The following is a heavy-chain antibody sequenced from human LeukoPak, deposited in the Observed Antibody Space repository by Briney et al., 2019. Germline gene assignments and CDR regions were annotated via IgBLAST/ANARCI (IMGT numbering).Heavy chain of an antibody. CDR3: ARDPIGDNWFDP. V-gene: IGHV3-23*01. Sequence: GGSLRLSCAASGFTFSSYAMSWVRQAPGKGLEWVSGIRGTGDITYYADSVKGRFTISRGNSKSKLYLQMNSLRAEDTAIYYCARDPIGDNWFDPWGQGTLVTVSS. CDR1: GFTFSSYA. CDR2: IRGTGDIT. D-gene: IGHD1-26*01. J-gene: IGHJ5*02.